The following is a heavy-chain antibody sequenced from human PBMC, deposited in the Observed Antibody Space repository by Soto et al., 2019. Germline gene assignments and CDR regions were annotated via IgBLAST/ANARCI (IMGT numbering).Heavy chain of an antibody. V-gene: IGHV1-18*01. D-gene: IGHD3-16*01. J-gene: IGHJ4*02. CDR2: ISAGNGNT. CDR1: GYSFISYG. Sequence: GASVKVSCKASGYSFISYGISWVRQVPGQGLEWMGWISAGNGNTKYSQKFQGRVTITRDTSASTAYMELSSLRSEDTAVYYCGRAVGGPTSNLDYWGPGTLVTVSS. CDR3: GRAVGGPTSNLDY.